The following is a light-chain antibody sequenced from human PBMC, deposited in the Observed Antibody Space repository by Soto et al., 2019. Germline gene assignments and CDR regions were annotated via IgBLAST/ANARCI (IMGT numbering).Light chain of an antibody. CDR1: QSVTSN. CDR3: QQYKNWPYT. CDR2: VAS. V-gene: IGKV3-15*01. J-gene: IGKJ2*01. Sequence: EIVMTQSPATLSVSPGERATLSCRASQSVTSNLAWYQQKPGQAPRLLIYVASTRATGIPARFSGSRSGTEFTLTISSLESEDFAFYYGQQYKNWPYTFGQGTKLEIK.